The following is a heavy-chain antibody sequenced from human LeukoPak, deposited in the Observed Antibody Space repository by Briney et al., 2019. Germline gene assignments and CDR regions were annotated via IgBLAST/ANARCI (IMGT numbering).Heavy chain of an antibody. CDR2: ISTSSSYI. CDR1: GFTFSDYY. D-gene: IGHD1-1*01. J-gene: IGHJ4*02. V-gene: IGHV3-11*06. Sequence: GGSLRPSCAASGFTFSDYYMSWIRQAPGKGLEWVSSISTSSSYIYYADAVKGRFTISRDNAKNSLYLQMNSLRAEDTAVYYCARDSGWNDGLDYWGQGTLVTVSS. CDR3: ARDSGWNDGLDY.